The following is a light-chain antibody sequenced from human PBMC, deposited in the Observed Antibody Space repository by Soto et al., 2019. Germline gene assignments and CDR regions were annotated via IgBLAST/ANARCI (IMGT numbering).Light chain of an antibody. V-gene: IGKV1-5*01. J-gene: IGKJ1*01. CDR2: DVS. CDR1: QRISGW. Sequence: DIPMTQSPSTLSASVGDTVTITCRASQRISGWLAGQQQKPGKAPKLLIYDVSAVKRGVPPRFSGSGSGTEFTLTLSSRQPEYFATYYCQQYASFSGTFGQGTKVEIK. CDR3: QQYASFSGT.